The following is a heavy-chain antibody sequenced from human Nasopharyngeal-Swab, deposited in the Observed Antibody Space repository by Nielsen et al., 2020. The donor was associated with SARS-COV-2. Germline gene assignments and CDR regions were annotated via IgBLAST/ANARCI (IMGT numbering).Heavy chain of an antibody. J-gene: IGHJ4*02. CDR2: IIGSGGGST. CDR1: GFSFSSYA. Sequence: GESLKISCAASGFSFSSYAMSWVRQAPGKGLEWVSGIIGSGGGSTYYADSVKGRFTISRDNSKNPLYLQMNSLRAEDTAVYYCASLASGCYCPYYWGQGTLVTVSS. CDR3: ASLASGCYCPYY. V-gene: IGHV3-23*01. D-gene: IGHD1-26*01.